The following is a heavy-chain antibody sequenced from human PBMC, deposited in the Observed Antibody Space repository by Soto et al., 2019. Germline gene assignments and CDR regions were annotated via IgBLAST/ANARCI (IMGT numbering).Heavy chain of an antibody. CDR2: ISSSSTI. D-gene: IGHD2-2*01. J-gene: IGHJ6*02. CDR1: GFTFSSYS. CDR3: ARDIVLVPAAMRYYYYGMDV. Sequence: PGGSLRLSCAASGFTFSSYSMNWVRQAPGKGLEWVSYISSSSTIYYADSVKGRITISRDNAKNSLYLQMNSLRDEDTAVYYCARDIVLVPAAMRYYYYGMDVWGQGTTVTVSS. V-gene: IGHV3-48*02.